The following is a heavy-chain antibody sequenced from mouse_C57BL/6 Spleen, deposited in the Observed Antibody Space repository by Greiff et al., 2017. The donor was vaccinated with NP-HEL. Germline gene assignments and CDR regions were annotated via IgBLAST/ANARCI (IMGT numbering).Heavy chain of an antibody. V-gene: IGHV14-4*01. Sequence: EVQRVASGAELVRPGASVKLSCTASGFNIKDDYMHWVKQRPEQGLEWIGWIDPENGDTEYASKFQGKATITADTSSNTAYLQLSSLTSEDTAVYYCTRSYGNYVPFDYWGQGTTLTVSS. D-gene: IGHD2-1*01. CDR2: IDPENGDT. J-gene: IGHJ2*01. CDR1: GFNIKDDY. CDR3: TRSYGNYVPFDY.